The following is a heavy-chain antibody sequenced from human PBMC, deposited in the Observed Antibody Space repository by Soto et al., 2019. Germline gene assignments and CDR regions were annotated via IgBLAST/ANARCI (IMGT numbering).Heavy chain of an antibody. J-gene: IGHJ6*02. Sequence: PGGSLRLSCAASGFTFGTTDMSWVRQAPGEGLEWVSTIDGSGGITYYADSVKGRFTISRDNAKNSLYLQMNSLRAEDTAVYYCARISAETTLVDGLDVWGRGTTVTVSS. CDR2: IDGSGGIT. CDR1: GFTFGTTD. CDR3: ARISAETTLVDGLDV. V-gene: IGHV3-23*01. D-gene: IGHD5-18*01.